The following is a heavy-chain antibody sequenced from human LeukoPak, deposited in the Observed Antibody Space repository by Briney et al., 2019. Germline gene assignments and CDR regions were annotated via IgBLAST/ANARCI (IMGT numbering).Heavy chain of an antibody. V-gene: IGHV1-46*04. J-gene: IGHJ3*02. CDR3: ARGWFGVAGDAFDI. D-gene: IGHD3-3*01. CDR2: FNPSIGNT. Sequence: GASVKVSCKASGYTLTSYYMQWVRQAPGQGLEWMGIFNPSIGNTGYAQKLQGRVTMTRDTSTSTVYMELSSLRSEDTAVYYCARGWFGVAGDAFDIWGQGTMVTVSS. CDR1: GYTLTSYY.